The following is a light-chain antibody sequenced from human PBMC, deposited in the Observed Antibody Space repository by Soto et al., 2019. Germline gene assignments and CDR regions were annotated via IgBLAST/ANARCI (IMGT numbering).Light chain of an antibody. Sequence: QSVLTQPPSVSGAPGQWVTISCTGSTSNIGAGGDVHWYQQLPGTAPKLMIYGVSNRPSGVSNRFSGSKSGNTASLTISGLQAEDEADYYCSSYTSSGTLYVFGTGTKVTVL. CDR2: GVS. CDR1: TSNIGAGGD. J-gene: IGLJ1*01. V-gene: IGLV1-40*01. CDR3: SSYTSSGTLYV.